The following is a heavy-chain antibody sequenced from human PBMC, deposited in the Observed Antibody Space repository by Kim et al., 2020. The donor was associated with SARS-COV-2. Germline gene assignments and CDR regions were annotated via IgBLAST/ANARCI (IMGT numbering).Heavy chain of an antibody. J-gene: IGHJ3*02. V-gene: IGHV3-30*18. Sequence: GGSLRLSCAASGFTFNSYAMHWVRQAPGKGLEWVAVISYDGNNIYYVDSVKGRFTISRDKSKNTVDLQMNSLRTEDTALYYCAKDPSITHDGFEIWGQGT. CDR2: ISYDGNNI. CDR1: GFTFNSYA. D-gene: IGHD3-16*01. CDR3: AKDPSITHDGFEI.